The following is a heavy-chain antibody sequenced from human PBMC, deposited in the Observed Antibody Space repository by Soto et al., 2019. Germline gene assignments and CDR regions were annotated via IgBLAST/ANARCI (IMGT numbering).Heavy chain of an antibody. CDR3: ARDIYMTTVTNVGFSGMDV. D-gene: IGHD4-17*01. CDR1: GFTFSSYA. J-gene: IGHJ6*02. CDR2: ISGSGGST. Sequence: GGSLRLSCAASGFTFSSYAMSWVRQATGKGLEWVSAISGSGGSTYYADSVKGRFTISRDNAKNSLYLQMNSLRAEDTAVYYCARDIYMTTVTNVGFSGMDVWGQGTTVTVSS. V-gene: IGHV3-23*01.